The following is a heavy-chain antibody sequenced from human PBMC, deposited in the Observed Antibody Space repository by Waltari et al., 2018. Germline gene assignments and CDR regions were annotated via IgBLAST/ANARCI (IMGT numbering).Heavy chain of an antibody. J-gene: IGHJ4*02. D-gene: IGHD6-19*01. Sequence: EVQLVQSGAAVKQPGESLKSSRKVSGNSFTGYRHASVRQMPGKGLEWMGIIYPGDSDTRYSPSFQGQVTISADKSISTAYLQWSSLKASDTAMYYCARQTVADHKYDYWGQGTLVTVSS. CDR3: ARQTVADHKYDY. CDR2: IYPGDSDT. V-gene: IGHV5-51*01. CDR1: GNSFTGYR.